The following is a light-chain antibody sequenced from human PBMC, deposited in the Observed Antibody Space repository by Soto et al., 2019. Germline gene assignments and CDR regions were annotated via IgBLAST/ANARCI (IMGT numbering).Light chain of an antibody. CDR2: ATS. J-gene: IGKJ4*01. CDR1: QGIAPY. V-gene: IGKV1-27*01. Sequence: DVQMTQSPSSLSAFVGDRVTITCRARQGIAPYLAWFQQKPGKVPKLLIYATSTLQSGVPSRFSGSGSGTDFTLNINSLQPEDVGTYYCQKYNSAPLTFGGGTKVEIK. CDR3: QKYNSAPLT.